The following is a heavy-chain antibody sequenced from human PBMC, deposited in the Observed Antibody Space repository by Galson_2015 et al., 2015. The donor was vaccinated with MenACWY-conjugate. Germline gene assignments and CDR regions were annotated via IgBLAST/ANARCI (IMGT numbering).Heavy chain of an antibody. CDR2: VNHSGST. J-gene: IGHJ4*02. Sequence: CAVYGGSFCGYYWSWNRQNPGHGLAWIGKVNHSGSTTYNPSLKGRVTISGDTAKNQFSLKLSCVIAADTAVYYCARCVWWFDYWGQGTLVTVSS. CDR3: ARCVWWFDY. D-gene: IGHD2-21*01. V-gene: IGHV4-34*01. CDR1: GGSFCGYY.